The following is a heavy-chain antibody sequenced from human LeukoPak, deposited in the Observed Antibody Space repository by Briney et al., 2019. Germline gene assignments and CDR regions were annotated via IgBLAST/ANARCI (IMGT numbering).Heavy chain of an antibody. CDR1: GFTFDYYW. CDR2: INTDGSNT. Sequence: PGGSLRLSCAASGFTFDYYWMHWVRQAPGKGLMWVSRINTDGSNTHYADSVKGRFTISRDNSKNILFLQVNSLRAEDTAVYYCARGGRAYPLDYWGQGTLVTVSS. J-gene: IGHJ4*02. CDR3: ARGGRAYPLDY. V-gene: IGHV3-74*01.